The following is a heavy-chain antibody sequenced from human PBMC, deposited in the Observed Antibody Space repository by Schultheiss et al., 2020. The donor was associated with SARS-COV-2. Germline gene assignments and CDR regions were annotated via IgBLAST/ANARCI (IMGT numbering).Heavy chain of an antibody. J-gene: IGHJ6*02. CDR2: ISGSGGTI. CDR3: ARDNTYLGPMDV. Sequence: GGSLRLSCEASGFTFSSYAMSWVRQAPGKGLEWVSYISGSGGTIYYADSLRGRFIISRDNAKNSLYLQMNSLSAEDSAVYYCARDNTYLGPMDVWGQGTTVTVSS. CDR1: GFTFSSYA. V-gene: IGHV3-23*01. D-gene: IGHD2/OR15-2a*01.